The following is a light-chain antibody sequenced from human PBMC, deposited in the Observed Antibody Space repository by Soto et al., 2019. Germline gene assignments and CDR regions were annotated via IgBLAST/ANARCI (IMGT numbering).Light chain of an antibody. Sequence: EIVMTQSPATLSVSPGERATLSCRGSQSVSSNLAWYQQKPGQALRLLIYGASTRATGIPARFSGSGSGTQFTLTISSLQSEDFAVDYCQQYNNWPLTFGGGTKVEIK. CDR1: QSVSSN. J-gene: IGKJ4*01. CDR2: GAS. V-gene: IGKV3-15*01. CDR3: QQYNNWPLT.